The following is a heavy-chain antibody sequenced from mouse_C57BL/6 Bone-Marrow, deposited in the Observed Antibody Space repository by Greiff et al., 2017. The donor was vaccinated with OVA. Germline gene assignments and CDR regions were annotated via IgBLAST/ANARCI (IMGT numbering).Heavy chain of an antibody. CDR2: IYPGSGST. Sequence: QVQLQQPGAELVKPGASVKMSCKASGYTFTSYWITWVKQRPGQGLEWIGDIYPGSGSTNYNEKFKSKATLTVDTSSSTAYMHLSSLTSEDSAVYYCARPYSSGSGYYFDYWGQGTTLTVSS. D-gene: IGHD3-2*02. CDR1: GYTFTSYW. V-gene: IGHV1-55*01. CDR3: ARPYSSGSGYYFDY. J-gene: IGHJ2*01.